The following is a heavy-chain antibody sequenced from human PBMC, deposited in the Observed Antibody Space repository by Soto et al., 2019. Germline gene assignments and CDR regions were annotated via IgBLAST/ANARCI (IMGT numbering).Heavy chain of an antibody. J-gene: IGHJ4*02. V-gene: IGHV1-8*01. Sequence: GASVKVSCKASGYTFTSYDINWVRQATGQGLEWMGWMNPNSGNTGYAQKFQGRVTMTRNTSISTAYMELSSLRSEDTAVYYCARGRPGCSGGSCYVLFDYWGQGILVTVSS. CDR2: MNPNSGNT. CDR1: GYTFTSYD. CDR3: ARGRPGCSGGSCYVLFDY. D-gene: IGHD2-15*01.